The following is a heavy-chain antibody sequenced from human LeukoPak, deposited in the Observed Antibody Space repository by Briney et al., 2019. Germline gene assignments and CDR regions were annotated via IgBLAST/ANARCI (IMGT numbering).Heavy chain of an antibody. V-gene: IGHV1-24*01. J-gene: IGHJ5*02. CDR1: GYTLTELS. CDR2: FDPEDGET. Sequence: ASVKVSCKVSGYTLTELSMHWVRQAPGKGLEWMGGFDPEDGETIYAQKFQGRVTMTEDTSTDTAYMELSSLRSEDTAVYYCATGPNYHDSASFDPWGQGTLVTVSS. CDR3: ATGPNYHDSASFDP. D-gene: IGHD3-22*01.